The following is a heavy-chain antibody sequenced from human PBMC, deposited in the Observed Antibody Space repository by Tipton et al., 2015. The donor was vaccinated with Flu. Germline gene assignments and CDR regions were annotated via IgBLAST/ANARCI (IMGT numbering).Heavy chain of an antibody. CDR1: GGSISSYC. CDR2: IYTSGST. Sequence: TLSLTCTVSGGSISSYCWSWIRQPAGKGLEWIGRIYTSGSTNYNPSLKSRVTMSVDTSKNQFSLKLSSVTAADTAVYYCARSARIAAGYWYFDLWGRGTLVTVSS. J-gene: IGHJ2*01. D-gene: IGHD6-13*01. CDR3: ARSARIAAGYWYFDL. V-gene: IGHV4-4*07.